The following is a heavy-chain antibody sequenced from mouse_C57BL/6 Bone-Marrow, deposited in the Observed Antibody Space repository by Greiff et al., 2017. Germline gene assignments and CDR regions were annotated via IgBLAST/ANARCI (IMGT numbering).Heavy chain of an antibody. CDR1: GYTFTSYW. CDR3: ARTGGNYPMMDY. Sequence: QVKLQQPGTELVKPGASVKLSCKASGYTFTSYWMHWVKQRPGQGLEWIGNINPSNGGPNYNEKFKSKATLTVDKSSSTAYMQLSSLTSEDSAVYYCARTGGNYPMMDYWGQGTSVTVSS. CDR2: INPSNGGP. V-gene: IGHV1-53*01. D-gene: IGHD1-1*02. J-gene: IGHJ4*01.